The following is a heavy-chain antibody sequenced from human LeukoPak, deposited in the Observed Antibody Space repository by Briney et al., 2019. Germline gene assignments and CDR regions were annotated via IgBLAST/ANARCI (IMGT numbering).Heavy chain of an antibody. CDR1: GYTFTGYY. Sequence: ASVKVSCKASGYTFTGYYMHWVRQAPGQGLEWMAWINPNTGATNYAQRFQGRVTLTTDTSISTAYMELGSLRSDDTAVYYCARAPLGLANDYWGQGTLVTVSS. CDR3: ARAPLGLANDY. V-gene: IGHV1-2*02. CDR2: INPNTGAT. J-gene: IGHJ4*02. D-gene: IGHD6-19*01.